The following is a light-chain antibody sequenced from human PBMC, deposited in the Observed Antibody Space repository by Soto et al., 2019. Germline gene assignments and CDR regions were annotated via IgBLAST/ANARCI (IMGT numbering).Light chain of an antibody. CDR1: QSVKTF. CDR2: DAS. V-gene: IGKV3-11*01. J-gene: IGKJ5*01. Sequence: EIFLTQYPATLSLSPGERATLSCGASQSVKTFLVWYQQRPGQPPRLLIHDASHRAAGIPARFSGSGSGTDFTLTISSLETEDFAVYYCQQRSNWHSITFGQGTRLEIK. CDR3: QQRSNWHSIT.